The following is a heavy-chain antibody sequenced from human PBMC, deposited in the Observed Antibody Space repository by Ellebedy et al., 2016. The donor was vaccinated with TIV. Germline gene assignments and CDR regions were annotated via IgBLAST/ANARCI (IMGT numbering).Heavy chain of an antibody. J-gene: IGHJ4*02. Sequence: GESLKISXAASGFTMSSYAMTWVRQAPGKGLEWVSAISGSGGSTYYADSVKGRFTISRDNSKNTLYPQMNSLRAEDTAVYYCARDREYTMVRGFIDYWGQGTLVTVSS. CDR2: ISGSGGST. CDR3: ARDREYTMVRGFIDY. V-gene: IGHV3-23*01. CDR1: GFTMSSYA. D-gene: IGHD3-10*01.